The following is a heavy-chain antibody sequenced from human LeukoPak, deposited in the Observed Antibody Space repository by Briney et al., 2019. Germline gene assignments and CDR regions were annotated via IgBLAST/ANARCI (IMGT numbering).Heavy chain of an antibody. D-gene: IGHD1-1*01. Sequence: SVKVSCKASGDTFSNYAMSWVRQAPGQGLEWMGAIIPIFGTPHYAQNFQGRVTITADESTSTAYMELTGLTSEDMAIYYCARGRNWNDRGYFDYWGQGTLVTVSS. CDR3: ARGRNWNDRGYFDY. CDR2: IIPIFGTP. V-gene: IGHV1-69*13. CDR1: GDTFSNYA. J-gene: IGHJ4*02.